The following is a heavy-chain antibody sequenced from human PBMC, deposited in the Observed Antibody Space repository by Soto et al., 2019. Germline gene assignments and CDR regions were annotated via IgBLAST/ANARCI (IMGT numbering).Heavy chain of an antibody. D-gene: IGHD3-3*01. CDR1: GGSFSGYY. Sequence: TLSLTCAVYGGSFSGYYWSLIRQPPGKGLEWIGEINHSGSTNYNPSLKSRVTISVDTSKNQFSLKLSSVTAADTAVYYCARGDGQGNYDFWSGYYGAFDIWGQGTMVTVSS. J-gene: IGHJ3*02. CDR3: ARGDGQGNYDFWSGYYGAFDI. CDR2: INHSGST. V-gene: IGHV4-34*01.